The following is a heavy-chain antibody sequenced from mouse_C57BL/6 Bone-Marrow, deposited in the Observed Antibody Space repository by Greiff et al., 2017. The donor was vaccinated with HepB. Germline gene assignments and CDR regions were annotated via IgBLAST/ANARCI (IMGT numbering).Heavy chain of an antibody. CDR2: INPSTGGT. CDR1: GYSFTGYY. J-gene: IGHJ3*01. Sequence: EVQLQQSGPELVKPGASVKISCKASGYSFTGYYMNWVKQSPEKSLEWIGEINPSTGGTTYNQKFKAKATLTVDESSSTAYMQLKSLTSEYSAVYYCARRFAYWGQGTLVTVSA. CDR3: ARRFAY. V-gene: IGHV1-42*01.